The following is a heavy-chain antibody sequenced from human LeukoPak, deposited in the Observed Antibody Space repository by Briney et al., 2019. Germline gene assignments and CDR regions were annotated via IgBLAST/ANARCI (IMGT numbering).Heavy chain of an antibody. D-gene: IGHD3-16*01. CDR2: IYYTGST. CDR3: ARSPPLGSYGYGPWELPVPYFDY. V-gene: IGHV4-59*08. CDR1: GDSISSDF. J-gene: IGHJ4*02. Sequence: SESLSLTCAVSGDSISSDFWSWVRQPPGKGGEWGGYIYYTGSTNYNTSIMRRATISSETSKNKFSWNRSSVTAADTAVYYCARSPPLGSYGYGPWELPVPYFDYWGQGTLVTVSS.